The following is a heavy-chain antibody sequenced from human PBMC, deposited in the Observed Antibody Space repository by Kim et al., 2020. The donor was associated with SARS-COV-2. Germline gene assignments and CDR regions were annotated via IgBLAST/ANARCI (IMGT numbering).Heavy chain of an antibody. Sequence: ADSVEGRFTISRDISKNALYLQMNSLRAEDTAVYYCAKETSMIVVALDYWGQGTLVTVSS. CDR3: AKETSMIVVALDY. D-gene: IGHD3-22*01. V-gene: IGHV3-23*01. J-gene: IGHJ4*02.